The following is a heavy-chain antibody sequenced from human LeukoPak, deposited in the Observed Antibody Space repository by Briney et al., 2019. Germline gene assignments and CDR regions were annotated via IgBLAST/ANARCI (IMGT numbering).Heavy chain of an antibody. Sequence: TGGSLRLSCAASGFTFSTYWMSWVRQAPGKGLEWGANIQQDGSEKYYVDSVKGRVTISRDNAKNSLYLQMNSLRAEDTAVYYCARDKIVGATHFDYWGQGTLVTVSS. CDR2: IQQDGSEK. CDR1: GFTFSTYW. D-gene: IGHD1-26*01. V-gene: IGHV3-7*01. CDR3: ARDKIVGATHFDY. J-gene: IGHJ4*02.